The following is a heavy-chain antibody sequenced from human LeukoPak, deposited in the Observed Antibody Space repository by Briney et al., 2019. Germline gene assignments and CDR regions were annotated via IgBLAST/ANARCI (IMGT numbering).Heavy chain of an antibody. CDR1: DGSISSYY. CDR2: IDSSEST. J-gene: IGHJ4*02. Sequence: SETLSLTCTVSDGSISSYYWSWIRQPPGEGLEWIGHIDSSESTNYNPSLKSRVTIYIDTTKNKLSLHLSSVTAADTAVYYCVRVRSYYGSVTGKSYYFDYWGQGTLVTVSS. CDR3: VRVRSYYGSVTGKSYYFDY. V-gene: IGHV4-59*01. D-gene: IGHD3-10*01.